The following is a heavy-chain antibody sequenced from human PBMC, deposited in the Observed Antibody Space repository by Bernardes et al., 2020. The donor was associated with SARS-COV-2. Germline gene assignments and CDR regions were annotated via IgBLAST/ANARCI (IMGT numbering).Heavy chain of an antibody. Sequence: GGSLRLSCAASGFTFSSYAMSWVRQAPGKGLEWVSAISGSGGSTYYADSVKGRFTISRDNSKNTLYLQMNSLRAEDTAVYYCAKNPLTSIFGVVINPYYFDSWGQGTLVTVSS. CDR1: GFTFSSYA. CDR2: ISGSGGST. J-gene: IGHJ4*02. D-gene: IGHD3-3*01. CDR3: AKNPLTSIFGVVINPYYFDS. V-gene: IGHV3-23*01.